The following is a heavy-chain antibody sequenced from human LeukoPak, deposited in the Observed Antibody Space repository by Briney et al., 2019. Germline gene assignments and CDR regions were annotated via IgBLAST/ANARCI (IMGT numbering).Heavy chain of an antibody. Sequence: GASVKVSCKASGGTFSSYAISWVRQAPGQGLEWMGRIIPILGIANYAQKFQGRVTITADKSTSTAYMELSSLRSEDTAVCYCARADSSSLFDIWGQGTMVTVSS. V-gene: IGHV1-69*04. CDR2: IIPILGIA. D-gene: IGHD3-22*01. J-gene: IGHJ3*02. CDR1: GGTFSSYA. CDR3: ARADSSSLFDI.